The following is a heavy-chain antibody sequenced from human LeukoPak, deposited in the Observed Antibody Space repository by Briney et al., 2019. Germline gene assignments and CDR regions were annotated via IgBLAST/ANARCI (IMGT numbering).Heavy chain of an antibody. CDR1: GYTFTSYY. CDR3: ARDPDYYYGSGSYYNGFDP. Sequence: ASVKVSCKASGYTFTSYYMHWVRQAPGQGLEWMGIINPSGGSTSYAQKFQGRVTMTRDMSTSTVYMELSSLRSEDTAVYYCARDPDYYYGSGSYYNGFDPWGQGTLVTVSS. D-gene: IGHD3-10*01. J-gene: IGHJ5*02. V-gene: IGHV1-46*01. CDR2: INPSGGST.